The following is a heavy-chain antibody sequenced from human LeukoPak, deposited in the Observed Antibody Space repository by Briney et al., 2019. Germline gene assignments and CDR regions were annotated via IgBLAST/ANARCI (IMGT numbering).Heavy chain of an antibody. CDR1: GGSISSYY. CDR3: ARDGPVSGSSPYYYYYYMDV. Sequence: SETLSLTCTVSGGSISSYYWSWIRQPPGKGLEWIGYIYYSGSTNYNPSLKSRVTISVDTSKNQFSLKLSSVTAADTAVYYSARDGPVSGSSPYYYYYYMDVWGKGTTVTVSS. V-gene: IGHV4-59*01. CDR2: IYYSGST. D-gene: IGHD1-26*01. J-gene: IGHJ6*03.